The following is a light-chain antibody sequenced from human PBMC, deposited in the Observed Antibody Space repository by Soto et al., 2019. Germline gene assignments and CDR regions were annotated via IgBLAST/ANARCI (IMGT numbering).Light chain of an antibody. CDR2: EVT. V-gene: IGLV2-23*02. CDR3: SSYAGSSIFVV. Sequence: QSALTQPASVSGSPGQSITISCTGTSSDVGSYNLVSWYQHLPGKAPKLMIFEVTKRHSGVSTRFSGSKSGNTASLTISGLQAEDEADYYCSSYAGSSIFVVFGGGTKLTVL. J-gene: IGLJ2*01. CDR1: SSDVGSYNL.